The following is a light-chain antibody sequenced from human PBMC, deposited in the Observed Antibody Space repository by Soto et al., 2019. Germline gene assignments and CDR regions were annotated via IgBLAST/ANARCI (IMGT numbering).Light chain of an antibody. CDR2: LNSDGSH. V-gene: IGLV4-69*01. Sequence: QLVLTQSPSAFASLGASVKLTCTLSSGHSSYAIAWHQQQPEKGPRYLMKLNSDGSHSKGDGIPDRFSGSSSGAERYLTISSLQSEDEADYYCQTWGTGTPVVFGGGTKLTVL. CDR1: SGHSSYA. J-gene: IGLJ2*01. CDR3: QTWGTGTPVV.